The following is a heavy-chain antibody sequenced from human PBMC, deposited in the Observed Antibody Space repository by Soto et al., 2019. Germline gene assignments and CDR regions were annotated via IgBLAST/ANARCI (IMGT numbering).Heavy chain of an antibody. CDR1: GFTFSSYG. V-gene: IGHV3-33*01. J-gene: IGHJ4*02. CDR2: IWYDGSNK. CDR3: ARVPTPVLRFLEWLPDY. Sequence: GGSLRLSCAASGFTFSSYGMHWVRQAPGKGLEWVAVIWYDGSNKYYADSAKGRFTISRDNSKNTLYLQMNSLRAEDTAVYYCARVPTPVLRFLEWLPDYWGQGTLVTVSS. D-gene: IGHD3-3*01.